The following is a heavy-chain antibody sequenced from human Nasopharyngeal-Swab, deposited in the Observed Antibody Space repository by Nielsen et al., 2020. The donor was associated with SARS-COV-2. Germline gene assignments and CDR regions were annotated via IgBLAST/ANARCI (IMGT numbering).Heavy chain of an antibody. Sequence: GGSLRLSCAASGFTFSSYEMNWVRQAPGKGLEWVSYISSSGSTIYYADSVKGRFTISRDNAKSSLYLQMNSRRAEDTAVYYCARERDGMDVWGQGTTVTVSS. CDR1: GFTFSSYE. V-gene: IGHV3-48*03. CDR2: ISSSGSTI. CDR3: ARERDGMDV. J-gene: IGHJ6*02.